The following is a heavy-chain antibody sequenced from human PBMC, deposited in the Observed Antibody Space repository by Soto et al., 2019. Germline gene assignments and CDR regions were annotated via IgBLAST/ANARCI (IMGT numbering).Heavy chain of an antibody. V-gene: IGHV1-8*01. J-gene: IGHJ4*02. D-gene: IGHD2-15*01. CDR2: MNPDSGHA. CDR3: ARRPHCSGGICYYGLDN. Sequence: ASVKVSCTASGYTFTNSDINWVRQATGQGLEWMGWMNPDSGHAAYAQKFQGRVTLTTSTSTSTVYMEMRSLGSEDTAVYYCARRPHCSGGICYYGLDNWGQGTLVTVSS. CDR1: GYTFTNSD.